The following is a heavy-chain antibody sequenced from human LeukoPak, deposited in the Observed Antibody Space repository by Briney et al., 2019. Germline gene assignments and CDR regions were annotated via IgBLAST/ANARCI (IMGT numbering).Heavy chain of an antibody. CDR1: GYTFTSYG. D-gene: IGHD5-18*01. V-gene: IGHV1-18*01. CDR3: ARDGHPVDTAMVPLDY. J-gene: IGHJ4*02. Sequence: GASVKVSCKASGYTFTSYGISWVRQAPGQGLEWMGWISAYNGNTNYAQKLQGRVTMTTDTSTSTAYMELRSLRSEDTAVYYCARDGHPVDTAMVPLDYWGQGTLVTVSS. CDR2: ISAYNGNT.